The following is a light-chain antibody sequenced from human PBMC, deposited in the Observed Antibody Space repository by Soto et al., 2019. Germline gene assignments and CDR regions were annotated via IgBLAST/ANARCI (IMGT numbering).Light chain of an antibody. CDR3: CSYAGSYTFV. CDR2: DVS. CDR1: SSDVGVYNY. Sequence: QSVLTQTRSVSGSPGQSVTISCTGTSSDVGVYNYVSWYQQYPGKAPKIMIYDVSKRPSGVPDRFSGSKSDNTASLTISGRQSEDEADYYCCSYAGSYTFVFGIGTKVTVL. J-gene: IGLJ1*01. V-gene: IGLV2-11*01.